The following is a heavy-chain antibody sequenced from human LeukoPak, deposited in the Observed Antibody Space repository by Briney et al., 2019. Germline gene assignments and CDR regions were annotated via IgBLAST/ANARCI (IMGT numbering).Heavy chain of an antibody. Sequence: PGGSLRLSCAASGFTVSSNYMSWVRQAPGKGLEWVSVIYSGGSTYYADSVKGRFTISRDNSKNTLYLQMNSLRAEDTAVYYCARRPAAGELAPYYYYGMDVWGQGTTVTVSS. CDR3: ARRPAAGELAPYYYYGMDV. V-gene: IGHV3-53*01. D-gene: IGHD1-26*01. CDR2: IYSGGST. CDR1: GFTVSSNY. J-gene: IGHJ6*02.